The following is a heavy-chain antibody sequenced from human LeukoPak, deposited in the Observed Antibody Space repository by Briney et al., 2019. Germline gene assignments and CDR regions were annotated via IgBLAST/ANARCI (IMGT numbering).Heavy chain of an antibody. J-gene: IGHJ4*02. Sequence: GGSLKISCKGSGYSFTSYWIGWVRQMPGKGLEWMGIIYPGDSDTRYSPSFQGQVTISADKSISIAYLQWNSLKASDTAMFYCARSTNGYLFDYWGQGTLVTVSS. CDR1: GYSFTSYW. V-gene: IGHV5-51*01. D-gene: IGHD5-24*01. CDR2: IYPGDSDT. CDR3: ARSTNGYLFDY.